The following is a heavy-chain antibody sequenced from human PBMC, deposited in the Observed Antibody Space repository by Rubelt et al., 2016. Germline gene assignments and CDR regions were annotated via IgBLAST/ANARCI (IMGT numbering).Heavy chain of an antibody. D-gene: IGHD1-26*01. CDR1: GGSFIGYY. CDR2: INHRGST. Sequence: QVQLQQWGAGLLKPSETLSLTCAVYGGSFIGYYWSWIRQPPGKGLEWIGEINHRGSTNYNPSLKSRVTISVDTSMNTVSLKLTSVTATDTAVYYCASRQLGGYAFDIWGQGTMVTVSS. J-gene: IGHJ3*02. V-gene: IGHV4-34*01. CDR3: ASRQLGGYAFDI.